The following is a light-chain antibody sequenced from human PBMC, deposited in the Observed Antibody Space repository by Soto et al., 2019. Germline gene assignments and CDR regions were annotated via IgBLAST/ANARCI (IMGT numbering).Light chain of an antibody. CDR2: KDN. J-gene: IGLJ2*01. CDR1: SGSIASNH. V-gene: IGLV6-57*04. CDR3: QSYDDNNVL. Sequence: NFMLTQPHSVSESPGKTVTISCTRSSGSIASNHVQWYQQRPGSAPTTVIYKDNQRPSGVPDRFSGSIDISSNSASLTISGLKTEDEADYYCQSYDDNNVLFGGRTKLTVL.